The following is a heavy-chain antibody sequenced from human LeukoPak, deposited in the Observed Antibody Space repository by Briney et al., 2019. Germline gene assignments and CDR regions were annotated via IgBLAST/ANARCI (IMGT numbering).Heavy chain of an antibody. V-gene: IGHV4-59*01. D-gene: IGHD6-13*01. J-gene: IGHJ3*02. CDR3: ARVSEQQLADDAFDI. CDR1: GGSISSYY. CDR2: IYYSGST. Sequence: ASETLSLTCTVSGGSISSYYWSWTRQPPGKGLEWIGYIYYSGSTNYNPSLKSRVTISVDTSKNQFSLKLSSVTAADTAVYYCARVSEQQLADDAFDIWGQGTMVTVSS.